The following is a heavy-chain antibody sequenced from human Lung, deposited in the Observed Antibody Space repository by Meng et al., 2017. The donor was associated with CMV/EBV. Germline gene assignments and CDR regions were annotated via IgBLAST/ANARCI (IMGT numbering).Heavy chain of an antibody. CDR2: INPNSGAT. V-gene: IGHV1-2*02. J-gene: IGHJ4*02. D-gene: IGHD3-3*01. Sequence: ASVKVSCKASGYTFTGYYMHWVRQAPGQGLEWMGWINPNSGATNYDQKFQGRVSMTSDMSINTAYLELSRLRSDDTAIYYCARAESHWSRDFDYWGQGTLVTVSS. CDR3: ARAESHWSRDFDY. CDR1: GYTFTGYY.